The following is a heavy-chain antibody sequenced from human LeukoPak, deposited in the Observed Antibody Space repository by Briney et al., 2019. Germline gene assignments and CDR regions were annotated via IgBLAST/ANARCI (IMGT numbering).Heavy chain of an antibody. J-gene: IGHJ5*02. V-gene: IGHV4-61*01. D-gene: IGHD4-17*01. Sequence: SETLSLTCTVSGGSVSSGSYYWTWIRQPPGQGLEWIGYIYYSGSTKYNPSLKSRVTMSVDTSKNQFSLKVTSVTAADTAVYYCTRTNYGDYNWFDPWGQGTLVTVPS. CDR2: IYYSGST. CDR3: TRTNYGDYNWFDP. CDR1: GGSVSSGSYY.